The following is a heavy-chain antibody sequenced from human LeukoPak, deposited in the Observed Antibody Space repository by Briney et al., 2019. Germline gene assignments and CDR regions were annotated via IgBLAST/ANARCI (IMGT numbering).Heavy chain of an antibody. CDR3: ARSSGTGTFSY. V-gene: IGHV4-39*02. D-gene: IGHD6-25*01. CDR2: VYYGRSP. Sequence: PSETLSLTCTVSGDSISRSTYYWAWIRQPPGKGLEWIGSVYYGRSPYFDPSLESRATISVDTSKNHFSLKMSSVTAADTAVYYCARSSGTGTFSYWGQGTLVTVSS. J-gene: IGHJ4*02. CDR1: GDSISRSTYY.